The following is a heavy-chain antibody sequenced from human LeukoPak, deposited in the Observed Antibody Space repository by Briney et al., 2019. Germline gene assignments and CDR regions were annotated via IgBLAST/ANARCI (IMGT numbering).Heavy chain of an antibody. CDR3: ARVKGDFWSVY. D-gene: IGHD3-3*01. V-gene: IGHV4-39*07. Sequence: PSETLSLTCTVSGGSISSYYWGWIRQPPGKGLEWIGSIYYSGSTYYNPSLKSRVTISVDTSKNQFSLKLSSVTAADTAVYYCARVKGDFWSVYWGQGTLVTVSS. CDR2: IYYSGST. J-gene: IGHJ4*02. CDR1: GGSISSYY.